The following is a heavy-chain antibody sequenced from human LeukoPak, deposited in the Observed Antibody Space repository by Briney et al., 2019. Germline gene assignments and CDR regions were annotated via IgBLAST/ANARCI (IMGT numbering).Heavy chain of an antibody. J-gene: IGHJ3*02. CDR2: IYPGDSDT. Sequence: GESLKISCKGSGYSFTSYWIGWVRQMPGKGLEWMGIIYPGDSDTRYSPSFQGQVTISADKSISTAYLQWSSLKASDTAMYYCARGYYDSSGYQDAFDIWGQGTMVTVSS. D-gene: IGHD3-22*01. V-gene: IGHV5-51*01. CDR3: ARGYYDSSGYQDAFDI. CDR1: GYSFTSYW.